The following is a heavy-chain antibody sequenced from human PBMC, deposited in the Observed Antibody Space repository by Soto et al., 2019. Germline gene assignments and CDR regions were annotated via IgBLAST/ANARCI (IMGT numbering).Heavy chain of an antibody. D-gene: IGHD3-16*01. J-gene: IGHJ5*02. CDR3: ARMATFGSLNWFDP. Sequence: ASVKVSCKASAYIFTSNDVSWVRRATGEGLEWMGWMNPGSGDTGYAQKFQGRVTMTRDISIATAYMELSSLRSDDTAIYYCARMATFGSLNWFDPWGQGTLVTVSS. CDR1: AYIFTSND. V-gene: IGHV1-8*01. CDR2: MNPGSGDT.